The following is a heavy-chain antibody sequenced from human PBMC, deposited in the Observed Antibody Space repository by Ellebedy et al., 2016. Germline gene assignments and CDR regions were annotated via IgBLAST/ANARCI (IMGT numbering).Heavy chain of an antibody. D-gene: IGHD4-17*01. Sequence: SETLSLXCTVSSGSISSGSYYWSWIRLLPGKGLEWIGYIHYSGSTYYNPSLKSRVTISIDTSRNQFSLKLSSATAADTAVYYCAKERASSTGGYYMDVWGKGTTVTVSS. CDR2: IHYSGST. V-gene: IGHV4-31*03. CDR1: SGSISSGSYY. J-gene: IGHJ6*03. CDR3: AKERASSTGGYYMDV.